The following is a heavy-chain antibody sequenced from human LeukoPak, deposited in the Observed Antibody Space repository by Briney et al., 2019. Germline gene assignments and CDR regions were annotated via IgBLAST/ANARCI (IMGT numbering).Heavy chain of an antibody. D-gene: IGHD6-13*01. V-gene: IGHV1-2*02. J-gene: IGHJ4*02. CDR2: INPNSGGT. Sequence: GASVKVSCKASGYTFTGPYMHWVRQAPGQGLEWMGWINPNSGGTNYAQNFQGRVTMTRDTSTSTVYMELSSLRSEDTAVYYCATSAAGFFYFDYWGQGTLVTVSS. CDR1: GYTFTGPY. CDR3: ATSAAGFFYFDY.